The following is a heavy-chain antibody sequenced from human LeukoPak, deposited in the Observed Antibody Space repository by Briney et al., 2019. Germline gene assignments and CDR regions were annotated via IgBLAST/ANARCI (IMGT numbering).Heavy chain of an antibody. J-gene: IGHJ4*02. Sequence: PGGSLRLSCAASGITFSTYAMSWVRQAPGKGLEWVSAISGSGGTTYYADSVKGRFTISRDNSKNTLYLQMNSLRAEDTAVYYCAKGDSSGYNPFDYWGQGTLVTVSS. V-gene: IGHV3-23*01. CDR2: ISGSGGTT. CDR3: AKGDSSGYNPFDY. CDR1: GITFSTYA. D-gene: IGHD3-22*01.